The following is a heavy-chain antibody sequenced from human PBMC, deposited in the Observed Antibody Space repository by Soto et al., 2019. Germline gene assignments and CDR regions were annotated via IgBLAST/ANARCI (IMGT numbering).Heavy chain of an antibody. CDR2: ISSSGSTI. CDR3: AYGGSCDY. CDR1: GFSFNTYE. V-gene: IGHV3-48*03. J-gene: IGHJ4*02. D-gene: IGHD1-26*01. Sequence: EVQLVESGGGLVQPGGSLRLSCADSGFSFNTYEMNWVRQAPWKGLEWVSYISSSGSTIYYADSVKGRFTVSRDNGKNSLYLQMNSLRAEDTAVYYCAYGGSCDYWGQGPQVTVSS.